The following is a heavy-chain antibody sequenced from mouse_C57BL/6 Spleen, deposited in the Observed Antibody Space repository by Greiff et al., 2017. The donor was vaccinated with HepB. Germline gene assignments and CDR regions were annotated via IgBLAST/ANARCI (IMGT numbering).Heavy chain of an antibody. Sequence: VQGVESGGGLVQPGESLKLSCESNEYEFPSHDMSWVRKTPEKRLELVAAINSDGGSAYYPDTMERRFIISRDNTKKTLYLQMSSLRSEDTALYYWAIHKYYYGSSGWYFDVWGTGTTVTVSS. V-gene: IGHV5-2*01. D-gene: IGHD1-1*01. CDR2: INSDGGSA. CDR3: AIHKYYYGSSGWYFDV. J-gene: IGHJ1*03. CDR1: EYEFPSHD.